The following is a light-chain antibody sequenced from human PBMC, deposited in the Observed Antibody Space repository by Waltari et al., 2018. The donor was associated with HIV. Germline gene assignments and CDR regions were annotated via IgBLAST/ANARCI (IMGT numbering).Light chain of an antibody. V-gene: IGLV1-47*01. Sequence: QSVLTQPPSASGTPGQRVTISCSGRRSNIGRSYVYWYQQVPGTAPKLLIYSSNHRPSGVPDRFSGSKSGTSASLAISGLRSEDEADYYCAAWDDSLSGYVFGTGTKVTVL. J-gene: IGLJ1*01. CDR2: SSN. CDR3: AAWDDSLSGYV. CDR1: RSNIGRSY.